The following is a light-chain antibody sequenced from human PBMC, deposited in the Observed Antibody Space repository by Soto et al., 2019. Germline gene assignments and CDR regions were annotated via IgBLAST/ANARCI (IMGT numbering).Light chain of an antibody. CDR2: EVS. CDR1: SSDVGGYTY. V-gene: IGLV2-14*01. CDR3: SSYTSSGTYV. Sequence: QSVLTQPASVSGSPGQSITISCTGTSSDVGGYTYVSWYQQHPGKAPKLMIYEVSNRPSGVSHRFSGSKSGNTASLTISGLLAEDEADYYCSSYTSSGTYVFGTGTKVTVL. J-gene: IGLJ1*01.